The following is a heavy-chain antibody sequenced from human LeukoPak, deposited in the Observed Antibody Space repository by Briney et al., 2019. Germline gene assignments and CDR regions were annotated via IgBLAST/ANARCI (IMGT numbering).Heavy chain of an antibody. D-gene: IGHD3-10*01. CDR1: GYTFTSYY. V-gene: IGHV1-46*01. J-gene: IGHJ4*02. Sequence: ASVKVSCKASGYTFTSYYMHWVRQAPGQGLEWMGIINLSGGSTSYAQKFQGRVTMTRDTSTSTVYMELSSLRSEDTAVYYCARDPYGSGSYYKGVFDYWGQGTLVTVSS. CDR2: INLSGGST. CDR3: ARDPYGSGSYYKGVFDY.